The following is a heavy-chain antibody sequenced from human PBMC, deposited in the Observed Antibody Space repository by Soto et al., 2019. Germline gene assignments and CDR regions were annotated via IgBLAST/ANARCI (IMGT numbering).Heavy chain of an antibody. J-gene: IGHJ5*02. D-gene: IGHD6-19*01. Sequence: PSETLSLTCAVSGASISGSYYYWAWLRQSPGKGPEWIGSVFYTGFTYYDPSLKSRVTISLDLSKNQFSLNLNSVTAADTAVYYCARVAGSGWYDAWGQGTLVTVSS. V-gene: IGHV4-39*07. CDR2: VFYTGFT. CDR3: ARVAGSGWYDA. CDR1: GASISGSYYY.